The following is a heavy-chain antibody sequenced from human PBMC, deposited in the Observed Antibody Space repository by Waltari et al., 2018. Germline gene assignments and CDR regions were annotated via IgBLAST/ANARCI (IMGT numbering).Heavy chain of an antibody. V-gene: IGHV4-39*07. J-gene: IGHJ4*02. CDR2: IFFTGNT. D-gene: IGHD3-9*01. CDR1: AASILSNSSS. Sequence: QLQLQESGPGLVRPSETLALTCSVSAASILSNSSSRGWVRQPPGKGLEWIASIFFTGNTYYNPSLRSRVTMSLDTSKNQFSLHLASVTAADTAVYFCAVKMSPLWLHPVDSWGQGALVTVSS. CDR3: AVKMSPLWLHPVDS.